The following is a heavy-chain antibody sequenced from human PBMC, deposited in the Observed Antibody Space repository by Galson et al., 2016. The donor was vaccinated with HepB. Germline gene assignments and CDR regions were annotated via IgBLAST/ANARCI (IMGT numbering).Heavy chain of an antibody. CDR3: ARYYGSGSYYKIAERGWFDP. V-gene: IGHV4-31*03. CDR2: IYYSGST. CDR1: GGSISSGGYY. J-gene: IGHJ5*02. D-gene: IGHD3-10*01. Sequence: TLSLTCTVSGGSISSGGYYWSWIRQHPGTGLEWIGYIYYSGSTYYNPSLKSRVTISVDTSKTQFSLRLSSVTAADTAVYYCARYYGSGSYYKIAERGWFDPWGQGTLVTVSS.